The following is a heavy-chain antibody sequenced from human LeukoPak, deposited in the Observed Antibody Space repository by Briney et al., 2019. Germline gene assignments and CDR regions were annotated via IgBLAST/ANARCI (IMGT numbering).Heavy chain of an antibody. V-gene: IGHV3-21*01. J-gene: IGHJ4*02. CDR1: GFSFDKYT. D-gene: IGHD6-13*01. Sequence: RGSLRLSCAATGFSFDKYTMQWGRQASGRGLEWVSSISGSGLYIFYGDSMKGRFTISRDNTKNSLFLQMNSLRAEDTSVYFCARGSFSSTWFERYFFDSWGQGTLVTVSA. CDR3: ARGSFSSTWFERYFFDS. CDR2: ISGSGLYI.